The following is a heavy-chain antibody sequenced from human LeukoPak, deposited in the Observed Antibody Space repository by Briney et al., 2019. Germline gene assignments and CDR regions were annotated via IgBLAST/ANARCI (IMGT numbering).Heavy chain of an antibody. V-gene: IGHV3-11*01. CDR1: GFTFSDYY. CDR2: ISSSGSTI. J-gene: IGHJ6*02. D-gene: IGHD6-13*01. Sequence: GGSLRLSCAASGFTFSDYYMSWIRQAPGKGLEWVSYISSSGSTIYYADSVKGRFTISRDNAKNSLYLQMNRLRAEDTAVYYCARDVAAAGTGYYYYYGMDVWGQGTTVTVSS. CDR3: ARDVAAAGTGYYYYYGMDV.